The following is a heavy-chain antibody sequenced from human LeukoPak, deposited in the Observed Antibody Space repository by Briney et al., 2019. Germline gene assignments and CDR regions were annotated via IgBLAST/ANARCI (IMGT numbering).Heavy chain of an antibody. J-gene: IGHJ4*02. CDR1: GYTFTSYW. D-gene: IGHD5-24*01. CDR2: IYPGDSDT. Sequence: GASVKVSCKASGYTFTSYWIGWVRQMPGKGLEWMGIIYPGDSDTRYSPSFQGQVTISADKSISTAYLQWSSLKASDTAMYYCARPRDGHNYFDYWGQGTLVTVSS. CDR3: ARPRDGHNYFDY. V-gene: IGHV5-51*01.